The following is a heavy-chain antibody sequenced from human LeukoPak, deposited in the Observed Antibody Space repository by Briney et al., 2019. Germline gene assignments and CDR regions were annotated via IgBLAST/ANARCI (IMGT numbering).Heavy chain of an antibody. V-gene: IGHV3-23*01. CDR2: ISGSGGST. D-gene: IGHD3-22*01. CDR3: AREGTSGYGLDY. CDR1: GFTFSSHA. J-gene: IGHJ4*02. Sequence: GGSLRLSCAASGFTFSSHAMSWVRQAPGKGLEWVSAISGSGGSTYYADSVKGRFTISRDNSKNTLYLQMNSLRAEDTAVYYCAREGTSGYGLDYWGQGTLVTVSS.